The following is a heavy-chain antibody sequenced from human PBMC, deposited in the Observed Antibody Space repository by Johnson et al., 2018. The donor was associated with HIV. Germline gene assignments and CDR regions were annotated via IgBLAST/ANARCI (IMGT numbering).Heavy chain of an antibody. V-gene: IGHV3-23*04. CDR1: GFTFSSYG. CDR2: ITWHSGSL. D-gene: IGHD3-9*01. CDR3: ARGFDWHWPTSTFHV. Sequence: VQLVESGGGLVQPGGSLRLSCAASGFTFSSYGMSWVRQAPGKGLEWVSGITWHSGSLAYADSVKCRFTISRDNTKNSLYLHMSSLRADDTAVYYCARGFDWHWPTSTFHVWGQGTMVSVSS. J-gene: IGHJ3*01.